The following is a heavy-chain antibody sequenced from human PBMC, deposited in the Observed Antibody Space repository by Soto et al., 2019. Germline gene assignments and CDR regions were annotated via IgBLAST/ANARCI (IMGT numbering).Heavy chain of an antibody. Sequence: SETLSLTCAVYGGSFSGYYWSWIRQPPGKGLEWIGEINHSGSTNYNPSLKSRVTISVDTSKNQFSLKLSSVTAADTAVYYCARGPRGYSYGYYFDYWGQGTLVTVSS. D-gene: IGHD5-18*01. J-gene: IGHJ4*02. CDR2: INHSGST. V-gene: IGHV4-34*01. CDR3: ARGPRGYSYGYYFDY. CDR1: GGSFSGYY.